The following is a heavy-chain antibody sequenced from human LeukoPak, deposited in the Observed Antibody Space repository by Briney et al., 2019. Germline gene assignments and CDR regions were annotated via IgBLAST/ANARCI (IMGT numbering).Heavy chain of an antibody. Sequence: GGSLRLSCAASGFTFSRNWMTWVRQAPGKGLEWVACIRQDGREIYYVDSVKGRFTISRDNARSSLYLQMTGLRVEDTALYYCASAGVVGASTYCYFDLWGRGTRVTVSS. J-gene: IGHJ2*01. V-gene: IGHV3-7*01. CDR1: GFTFSRNW. CDR3: ASAGVVGASTYCYFDL. CDR2: IRQDGREI. D-gene: IGHD1-26*01.